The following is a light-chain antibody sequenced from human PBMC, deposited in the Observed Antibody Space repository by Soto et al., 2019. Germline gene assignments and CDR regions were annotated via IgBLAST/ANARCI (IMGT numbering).Light chain of an antibody. V-gene: IGKV3-20*01. Sequence: VLTQSPGTLSLSAGERATLSCRASQSVGSSHLAWYQQRPGQAPRLLIYGASTRATGIPDRFSGRGSGTDFTLTISRLEPEDFAVYYCHQYGTSPPYTFGQGTKVDIK. CDR3: HQYGTSPPYT. CDR1: QSVGSSH. CDR2: GAS. J-gene: IGKJ2*01.